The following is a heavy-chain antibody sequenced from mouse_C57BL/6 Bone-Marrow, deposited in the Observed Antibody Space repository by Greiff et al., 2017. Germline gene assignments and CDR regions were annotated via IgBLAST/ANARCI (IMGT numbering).Heavy chain of an antibody. Sequence: VKLMQSGAELARPGASVKLSCKASGYTFTSYGISWVNQRTGQGLEWIGEIYPRSGNTYYNEKFKGKATLTAAKSSSTAYMELRSLTSEDSAVYFCARKVITTGVAKGFAYWGQGTLVTVSA. CDR2: IYPRSGNT. J-gene: IGHJ3*01. CDR3: ARKVITTGVAKGFAY. V-gene: IGHV1-81*01. CDR1: GYTFTSYG. D-gene: IGHD1-1*01.